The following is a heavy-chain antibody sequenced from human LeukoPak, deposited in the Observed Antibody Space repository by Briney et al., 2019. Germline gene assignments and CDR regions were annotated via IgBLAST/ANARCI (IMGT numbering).Heavy chain of an antibody. Sequence: ASVKVSCKTSGDSFTVYYLHSGPHTPGQRLERMGWINTNSGRTHYTPKFQGRVTLTTDTSITTAYMELRSLISGDTALYYCGRNSSDILTGYYHFWGEGTLVTVSS. CDR3: GRNSSDILTGYYHF. V-gene: IGHV1-2*02. J-gene: IGHJ4*02. CDR2: INTNSGRT. D-gene: IGHD3-9*01. CDR1: GDSFTVYY.